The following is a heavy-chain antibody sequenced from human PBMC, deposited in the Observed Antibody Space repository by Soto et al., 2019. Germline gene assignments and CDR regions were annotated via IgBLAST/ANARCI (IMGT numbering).Heavy chain of an antibody. CDR2: IDPNSGNT. CDR1: GYPFTSYE. V-gene: IGHV1-8*01. J-gene: IGHJ5*02. Sequence: ASVKVSCKASGYPFTSYEINWVRQATGQGLEWMGWIDPNSGNTGFAQKFQGRVTMTRNTSISTAYMELSSRRSEDTAVYYCARGKGITGTTWFDPWGQGTLVTVSS. D-gene: IGHD1-7*01. CDR3: ARGKGITGTTWFDP.